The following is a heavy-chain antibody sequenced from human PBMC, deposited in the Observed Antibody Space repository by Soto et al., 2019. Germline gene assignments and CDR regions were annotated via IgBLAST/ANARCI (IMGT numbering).Heavy chain of an antibody. CDR1: GYTFTSYY. D-gene: IGHD2-15*01. CDR3: ARDGAHLYYYYYGMDV. V-gene: IGHV1-46*01. Sequence: GASVKVSCKASGYTFTSYYMHWVRQAPGQGLEWMGIINPSGGSTSYAQKFQGRVTMTRDTSTSTVYMELSSLRSEDTAVYYCARDGAHLYYYYYGMDVWGQGTTVTVSS. J-gene: IGHJ6*02. CDR2: INPSGGST.